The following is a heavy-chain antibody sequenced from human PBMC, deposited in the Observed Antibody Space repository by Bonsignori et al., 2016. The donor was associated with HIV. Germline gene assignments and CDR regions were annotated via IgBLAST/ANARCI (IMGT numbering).Heavy chain of an antibody. V-gene: IGHV3-21*01. Sequence: VRQAPGKGLEWVSSISSSSSYIYYADSVKGRFTISRDNAKNSLYLQMNSLRAEDTAVYYCARAYSGYDLGTGYYYYMDVWGKGTTVTVSS. CDR2: ISSSSSYI. D-gene: IGHD5-12*01. CDR3: ARAYSGYDLGTGYYYYMDV. J-gene: IGHJ6*03.